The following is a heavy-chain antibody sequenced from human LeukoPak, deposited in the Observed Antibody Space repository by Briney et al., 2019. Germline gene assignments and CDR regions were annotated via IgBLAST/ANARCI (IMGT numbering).Heavy chain of an antibody. Sequence: PGGSLKLCCAASGFTFSSHAMSWGRQAPGKGLEWVSGMSGSGGGIYYADSVKGRFTISRDNSKNTLYLQMNSLRAEDTAVFYCAKGRASTVVPASDYWGQGTLVTVSS. V-gene: IGHV3-23*01. D-gene: IGHD4-23*01. J-gene: IGHJ4*02. CDR1: GFTFSSHA. CDR2: MSGSGGGI. CDR3: AKGRASTVVPASDY.